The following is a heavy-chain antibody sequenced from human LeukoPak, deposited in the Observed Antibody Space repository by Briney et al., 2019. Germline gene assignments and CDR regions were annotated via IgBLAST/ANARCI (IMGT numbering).Heavy chain of an antibody. CDR3: TKGGRATVATIDY. D-gene: IGHD4-23*01. Sequence: GGSLRLSCAASGLTFDDYAMHWVRQAPGKGLEWVSGISWNSGSIGYADSVKGRFTISRDNAKNSLYLQMNSLRVEDTALYYCTKGGRATVATIDYWGQGTLVTVSS. CDR1: GLTFDDYA. V-gene: IGHV3-9*01. CDR2: ISWNSGSI. J-gene: IGHJ4*02.